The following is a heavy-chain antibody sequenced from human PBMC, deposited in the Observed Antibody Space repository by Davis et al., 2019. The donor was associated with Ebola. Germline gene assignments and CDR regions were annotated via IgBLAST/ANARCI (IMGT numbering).Heavy chain of an antibody. Sequence: PGGSLRLSCAASGFTFSYYGMHWVRQAPGKGLEWVAFIRHAENNEYYADSLKGRFTISRDNSKNTLYLQMNSLRAEDTAVYYCAKARAYCLSTSCSQGPYYYYGMEVWGQGTTVTVSS. J-gene: IGHJ6*02. D-gene: IGHD2-2*01. V-gene: IGHV3-30*02. CDR2: IRHAENNE. CDR3: AKARAYCLSTSCSQGPYYYYGMEV. CDR1: GFTFSYYG.